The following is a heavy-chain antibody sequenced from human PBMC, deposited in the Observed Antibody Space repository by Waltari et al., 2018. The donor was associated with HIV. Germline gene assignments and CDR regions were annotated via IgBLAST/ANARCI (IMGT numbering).Heavy chain of an antibody. CDR3: ARARDYCSSTSCYIMF. D-gene: IGHD2-2*02. Sequence: EVQLVESGGGLVKPVGSLRLSCAASGFTFSSYSMNWVRQAPGKGLECVSSISRSSSYIYYADSVKGRFTISRDNAKNSLYLQMNSLRAEDTAVYYCARARDYCSSTSCYIMFWGQGTLVTVSS. J-gene: IGHJ4*02. CDR1: GFTFSSYS. V-gene: IGHV3-21*01. CDR2: ISRSSSYI.